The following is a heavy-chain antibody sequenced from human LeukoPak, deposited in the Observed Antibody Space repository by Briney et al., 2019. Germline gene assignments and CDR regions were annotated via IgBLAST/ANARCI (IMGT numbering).Heavy chain of an antibody. CDR3: ARGTATGDEDY. CDR1: GVSFSGYY. J-gene: IGHJ4*02. Sequence: SETLSLTCAVYGVSFSGYYWSWIRQPPGKGLEWIGEINHSGSTNYNPSLKSRVTISVDTSKNQFSLKLSSVTAADTAVYYCARGTATGDEDYWGQGTLVTVSS. V-gene: IGHV4-34*01. CDR2: INHSGST. D-gene: IGHD7-27*01.